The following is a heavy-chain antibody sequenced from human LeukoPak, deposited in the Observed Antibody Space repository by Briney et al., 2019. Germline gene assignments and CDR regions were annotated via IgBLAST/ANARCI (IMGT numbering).Heavy chain of an antibody. D-gene: IGHD3-10*01. CDR1: GYTFTGYY. CDR3: ARGVNVLLWFGELYYFDY. CDR2: INPNSGGT. Sequence: GASVKVSCKASGYTFTGYYMHWVRQAPGQGLEWMGRINPNSGGTNYAQKFQGRATMTRDTSISTAYMELSRLRSDDTAVYYCARGVNVLLWFGELYYFDYWGQGTLVTVSS. J-gene: IGHJ4*02. V-gene: IGHV1-2*06.